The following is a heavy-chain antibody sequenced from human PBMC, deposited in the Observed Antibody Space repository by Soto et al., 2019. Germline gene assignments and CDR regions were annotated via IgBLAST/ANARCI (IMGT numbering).Heavy chain of an antibody. D-gene: IGHD3-22*01. J-gene: IGHJ6*02. CDR1: GGSISSYY. Sequence: SETLSLTCTVSGGSISSYYWSWIRQPPGKGLEWIGYIYYSGSTNYNPSLKSRVTISVDTSKNQFSLKLSSVTAADTAVYYCARDYYDSSGYQGDYYGMDVWGQGTTVT. CDR2: IYYSGST. CDR3: ARDYYDSSGYQGDYYGMDV. V-gene: IGHV4-59*01.